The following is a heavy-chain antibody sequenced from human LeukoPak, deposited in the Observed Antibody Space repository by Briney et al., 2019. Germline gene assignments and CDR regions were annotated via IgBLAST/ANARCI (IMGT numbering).Heavy chain of an antibody. CDR1: GFTFSSYS. J-gene: IGHJ4*02. CDR3: ARVKDSSGYYPSYFDY. Sequence: PGGSLRLSCAASGFTFSSYSMNWVRQAPGKGPEWVSSISSSSSYIYYADSVKGRFTISRDNAKNSLYLQMNSLRAEDTAVYYCARVKDSSGYYPSYFDYWGQGTLVTVSS. D-gene: IGHD3-22*01. CDR2: ISSSSSYI. V-gene: IGHV3-21*01.